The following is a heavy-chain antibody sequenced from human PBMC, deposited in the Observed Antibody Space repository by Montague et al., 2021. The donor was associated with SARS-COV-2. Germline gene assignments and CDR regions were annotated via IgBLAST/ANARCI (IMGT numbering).Heavy chain of an antibody. CDR2: TNYRSKWTS. CDR1: GDSVWSNTAA. D-gene: IGHD4-17*01. J-gene: IGHJ4*02. CDR3: VRDTGSAQAGFDA. Sequence: CAISGDSVWSNTAAWNWIRQTPSGGLQWLGRTNYRSKWTSDYATSVEGRISIDPDTSKNQFFLHLRSVTPEDTGVYYCVRDTGSAQAGFDAWGQGTLVTVSS. V-gene: IGHV6-1*01.